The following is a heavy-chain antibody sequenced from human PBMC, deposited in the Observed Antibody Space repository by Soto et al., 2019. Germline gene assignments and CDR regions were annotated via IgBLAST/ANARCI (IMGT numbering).Heavy chain of an antibody. D-gene: IGHD3-22*01. CDR1: GYTFTTYG. CDR3: ARAVDYYDSSGYYTHEYFQH. J-gene: IGHJ1*01. V-gene: IGHV1-18*01. Sequence: QVQLVQSGGEVKKPGASVKVSCKASGYTFTTYGITWVRQGPGQGLEWMGWISAYNGNTNYAQKVQGRVTMTTDTSTSTAYTELRSLSSDGTAVDYCARAVDYYDSSGYYTHEYFQHWGQGTLVTVSS. CDR2: ISAYNGNT.